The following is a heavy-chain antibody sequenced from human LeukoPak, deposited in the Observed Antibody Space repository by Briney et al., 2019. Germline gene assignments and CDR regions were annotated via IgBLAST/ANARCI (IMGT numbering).Heavy chain of an antibody. D-gene: IGHD6-13*01. V-gene: IGHV4-39*01. CDR3: ARYSSSWYSNY. J-gene: IGHJ4*02. CDR1: GGSFSSYY. CDR2: IYYSGST. Sequence: SETLSLTCAVYGGSFSSYYWGWIRQPPGKGLEWIGSIYYSGSTYYNPSLKSRVTISVDTSKNQFSLKLSSVTAADTAVYYCARYSSSWYSNYWGQGTLVTVSS.